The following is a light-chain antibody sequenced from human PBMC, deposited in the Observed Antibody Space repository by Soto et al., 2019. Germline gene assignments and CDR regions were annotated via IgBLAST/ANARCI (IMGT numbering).Light chain of an antibody. CDR3: QQYNRWPYT. CDR2: GAS. Sequence: EIVLTQSPATLSVSPGERPTLSCRASQSLGSLLAWYQQKPGQAPRLLIYGASTRAADIPTRFSGSGSGTEFTLTISSLLSEDFAVYYCQQYNRWPYTFGQGTKLELK. CDR1: QSLGSL. V-gene: IGKV3-15*01. J-gene: IGKJ2*01.